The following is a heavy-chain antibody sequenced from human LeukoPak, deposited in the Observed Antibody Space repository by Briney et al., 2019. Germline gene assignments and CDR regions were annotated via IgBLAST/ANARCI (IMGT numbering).Heavy chain of an antibody. D-gene: IGHD3-3*01. CDR2: IRNDGSNK. CDR3: GRAYDFSRH. CDR1: GFTFSSYG. V-gene: IGHV3-30*02. Sequence: GGSLRLSCAASGFTFSSYGMHWVRQAPGKGLEWVAFIRNDGSNKYYADSVKGRFTISRDNAKNSLYLQMNSLRAEDTALYYCGRAYDFSRHWGQGTLVTVSS. J-gene: IGHJ4*02.